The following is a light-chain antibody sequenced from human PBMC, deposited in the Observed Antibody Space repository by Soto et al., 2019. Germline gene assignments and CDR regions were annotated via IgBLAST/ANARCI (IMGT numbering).Light chain of an antibody. CDR2: GTF. CDR1: QSVSTN. Sequence: EIVMTQSPATLSVSPGERATLSCRASQSVSTNLAWYQQKPGQAPRLLIYGTFNRATGIPDRFSGDGSGTDFTLTINRLEPEDFAVYFCQQCGLSPRTFGQGTKVEV. V-gene: IGKV3-20*01. CDR3: QQCGLSPRT. J-gene: IGKJ1*01.